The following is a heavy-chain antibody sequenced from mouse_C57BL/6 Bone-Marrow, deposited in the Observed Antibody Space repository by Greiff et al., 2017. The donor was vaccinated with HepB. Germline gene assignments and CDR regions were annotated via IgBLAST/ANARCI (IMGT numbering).Heavy chain of an antibody. V-gene: IGHV14-4*01. D-gene: IGHD2-2*01. J-gene: IGHJ3*01. CDR3: APMVTTIPFAY. Sequence: VHVKQSGAELVRPGASVKLSCTASGFNIKDDYMHWVKQRPEQGLEWIGWIDPENGDTEYASKFQGKATITADTSSNTAYLQLSSLTSEDTAVYYCAPMVTTIPFAYWGQGTLVTVSA. CDR1: GFNIKDDY. CDR2: IDPENGDT.